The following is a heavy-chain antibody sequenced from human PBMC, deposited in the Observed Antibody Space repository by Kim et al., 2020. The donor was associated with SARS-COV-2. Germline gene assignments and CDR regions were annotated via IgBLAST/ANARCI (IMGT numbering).Heavy chain of an antibody. D-gene: IGHD6-13*01. V-gene: IGHV1-69*04. J-gene: IGHJ4*02. CDR3: ASIAAAGTGGALDY. Sequence: SVKVSCKASGGTFSSYAISWVRQAPGQGLEWMGRIIPILGIANYAQKFQGRVTITADKSTSTAYMELSSLRSEDTAVYYCASIAAAGTGGALDYWGQGTLVTVSS. CDR1: GGTFSSYA. CDR2: IIPILGIA.